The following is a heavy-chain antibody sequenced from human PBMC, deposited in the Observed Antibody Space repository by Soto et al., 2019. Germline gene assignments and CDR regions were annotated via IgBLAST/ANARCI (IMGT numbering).Heavy chain of an antibody. D-gene: IGHD2-2*01. CDR2: ISIDGTGT. CDR3: ARDWGSSNWYLDY. V-gene: IGHV3-64*04. J-gene: IGHJ4*02. Sequence: PGGSLRLSCSGSGFIFSIYAIHWVRQAPGKGLEYVSSISIDGTGTHYADSVKGRFTISRDNSKNTLYLQMSSLRVEGTAAYYCARDWGSSNWYLDYWGQGTLVTVSS. CDR1: GFIFSIYA.